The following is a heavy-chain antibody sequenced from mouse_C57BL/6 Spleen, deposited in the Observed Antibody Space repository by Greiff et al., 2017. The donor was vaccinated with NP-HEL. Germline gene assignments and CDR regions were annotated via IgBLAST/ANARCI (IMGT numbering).Heavy chain of an antibody. V-gene: IGHV1-5*01. J-gene: IGHJ3*01. CDR1: GYTFTSYW. D-gene: IGHD2-4*01. CDR2: IYPGNSDT. CDR3: TRPPFYDYDGIAY. Sequence: VQLKQSGTVLARPGASVKMSCKTSGYTFTSYWMHWVKQRPGQGLEWIGAIYPGNSDTSYNQKFKGKAKLTAVTSASTAYMELSSLTNEDSAVYYCTRPPFYDYDGIAYWGQGTLVTVSA.